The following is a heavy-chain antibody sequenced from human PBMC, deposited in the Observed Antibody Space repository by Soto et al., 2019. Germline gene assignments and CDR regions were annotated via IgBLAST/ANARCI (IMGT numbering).Heavy chain of an antibody. V-gene: IGHV3-21*01. D-gene: IGHD6-19*01. J-gene: IGHJ3*02. CDR2: ISSSSSYI. Sequence: NPGGSLRLSCAASGFTFSSYSMNWVRQAPGKGLEWVSSISSSSSYIYYADSVKGRFTISRDNAKNSLYLQMNSLRAEDTAVYYCASGIGYSSGWPLAFDIWGQGTMVTVSS. CDR1: GFTFSSYS. CDR3: ASGIGYSSGWPLAFDI.